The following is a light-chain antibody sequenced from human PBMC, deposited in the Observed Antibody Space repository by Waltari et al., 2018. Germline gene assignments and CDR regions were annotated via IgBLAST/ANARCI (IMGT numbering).Light chain of an antibody. CDR3: QTWGTGIQV. V-gene: IGLV4-69*01. Sequence: QLVLTQSPSASASLGASVKLTCTLSSGHSSYAIAWHQQQPEKGPRYLMKLNSDGSHSKGDGIPDRFSGSSSGAERYLTISRLQSEDEADYDCQTWGTGIQVFGGGTKLTVL. CDR1: SGHSSYA. CDR2: LNSDGSH. J-gene: IGLJ2*01.